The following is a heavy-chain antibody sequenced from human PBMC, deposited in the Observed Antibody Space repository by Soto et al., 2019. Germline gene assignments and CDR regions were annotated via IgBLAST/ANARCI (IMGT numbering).Heavy chain of an antibody. D-gene: IGHD2-2*01. CDR3: AKARGSSTPAPGSY. Sequence: EVQLLESGGGLVQPGGSLRLSCAASGFTFSSYAMSWVRQTPGEGLEWVSAISGSGGSTYYADSVKGRFTFSRDNSKNTVYLQMNSLRAEDTAVYYCAKARGSSTPAPGSYWGQGTLVTVSS. CDR2: ISGSGGST. V-gene: IGHV3-23*01. J-gene: IGHJ4*02. CDR1: GFTFSSYA.